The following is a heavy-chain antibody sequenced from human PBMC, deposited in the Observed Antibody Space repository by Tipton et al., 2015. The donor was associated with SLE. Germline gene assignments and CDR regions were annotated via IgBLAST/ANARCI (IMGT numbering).Heavy chain of an antibody. V-gene: IGHV5-10-1*01. J-gene: IGHJ4*02. D-gene: IGHD6-19*01. CDR3: AIPYKYSCGWLYFDY. Sequence: VQLVQSGAEVKKPGESLKISCKGSGYSFTSYWISWVRQMPGKGLEWMGRIDPSDSYTNYSPSFQGHVTISADKSISTAYLQWSSLKASDTAMYYCAIPYKYSCGWLYFDYWGQGTLVTVSS. CDR2: IDPSDSYT. CDR1: GYSFTSYW.